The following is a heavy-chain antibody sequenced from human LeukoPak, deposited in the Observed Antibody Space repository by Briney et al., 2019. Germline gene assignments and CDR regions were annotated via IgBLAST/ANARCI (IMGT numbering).Heavy chain of an antibody. D-gene: IGHD1-26*01. V-gene: IGHV3-30*07. CDR1: GFVFSDYP. CDR3: ATDRNSGKYYDY. J-gene: IGHJ4*02. CDR2: ISFDGSHQ. Sequence: GGSLRLSCSASGFVFSDYPLHWIRQSPGKGPEWVAVISFDGSHQYYADSVKGRFTVSRDNAKNTLYLQMDSLRAEDTAVYYCATDRNSGKYYDYWGQGTLVTVSS.